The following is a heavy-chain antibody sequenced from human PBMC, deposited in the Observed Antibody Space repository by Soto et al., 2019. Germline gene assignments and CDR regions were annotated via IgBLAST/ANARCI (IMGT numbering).Heavy chain of an antibody. J-gene: IGHJ4*02. CDR1: GFTFRSYG. CDR2: IWYDGSNK. CDR3: ATASGSYYGVY. Sequence: QVQLVESGGGVVQPGRSLRLSCAASGFTFRSYGMHWVRQAPGKGLEWVAVIWYDGSNKYYADSVKGQFTISRDNPKNTLYLQMNSLRAEDTAMYYCATASGSYYGVYWGQGTLVTVPS. V-gene: IGHV3-33*01. D-gene: IGHD1-26*01.